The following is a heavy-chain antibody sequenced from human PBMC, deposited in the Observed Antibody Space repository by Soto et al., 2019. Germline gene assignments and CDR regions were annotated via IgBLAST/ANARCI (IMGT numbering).Heavy chain of an antibody. D-gene: IGHD2-21*01. V-gene: IGHV4-30-2*01. CDR2: IYHSGST. J-gene: IGHJ6*02. CDR3: ARRRGFPDYYGMDV. Sequence: QLQLQESGSGLVKPSQTLSLTCAVSGGSISSGGYSWSWIRQPPGKGLEWIGYIYHSGSTYYNPSLTGRVTISVDRSKHQFSPTLSSVTVADTAVYYCARRRGFPDYYGMDVWGQGTTGTVSS. CDR1: GGSISSGGYS.